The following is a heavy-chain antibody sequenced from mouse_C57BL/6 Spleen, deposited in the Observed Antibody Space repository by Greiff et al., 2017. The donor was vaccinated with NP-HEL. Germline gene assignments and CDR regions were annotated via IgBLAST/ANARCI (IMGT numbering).Heavy chain of an antibody. D-gene: IGHD2-12*01. J-gene: IGHJ1*03. CDR1: GFSFNTYA. CDR2: IRSKSNNYAT. Sequence: EVQGVESGGGLVQPKGSLKLSCAASGFSFNTYAMNWVRQAPGKGLEWVARIRSKSNNYATYYADSVKDRFTISRDDSESMLYLQMNNLKTEDTAMYYCVRQYSYWYFDVWGTGTTVTVSS. CDR3: VRQYSYWYFDV. V-gene: IGHV10-1*01.